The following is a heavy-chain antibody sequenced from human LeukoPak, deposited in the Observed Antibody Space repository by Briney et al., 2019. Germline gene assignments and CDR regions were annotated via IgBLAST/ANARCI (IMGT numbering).Heavy chain of an antibody. V-gene: IGHV3-7*01. D-gene: IGHD4-17*01. Sequence: PGASLRLSCAASGFTFSRYYMGWVRQAPGKGLERVANIKQDGSQKYYVDSVKGRFTISRDNANNSLNLQMNSLRAEDTAVYYCARGGTTVTPKNFDYWGQGTLVTVSS. CDR3: ARGGTTVTPKNFDY. J-gene: IGHJ4*02. CDR1: GFTFSRYY. CDR2: IKQDGSQK.